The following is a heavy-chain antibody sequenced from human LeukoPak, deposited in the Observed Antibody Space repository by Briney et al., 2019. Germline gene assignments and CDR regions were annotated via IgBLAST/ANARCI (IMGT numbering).Heavy chain of an antibody. CDR2: ISGNTGLVT. V-gene: IGHV3-23*01. Sequence: GESLRLSCAASGFTFSTYAMSWVRQAPGKGLEWVSTISGNTGLVTYYADSVKGRFTISRDNSKNTVYLQMNSLRVEDTAVYYCAKPPPDSSSWLFDYWGQGTLVTVSS. CDR1: GFTFSTYA. CDR3: AKPPPDSSSWLFDY. J-gene: IGHJ4*02. D-gene: IGHD6-13*01.